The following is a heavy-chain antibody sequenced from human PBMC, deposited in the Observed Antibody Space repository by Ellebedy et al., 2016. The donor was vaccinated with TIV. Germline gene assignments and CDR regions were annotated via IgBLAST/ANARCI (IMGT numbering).Heavy chain of an antibody. J-gene: IGHJ4*02. D-gene: IGHD4-23*01. CDR3: AKDVGGPDDY. CDR2: ISYDGSNK. V-gene: IGHV3-30*18. Sequence: GESLKISXAASGFTFSSYGMHWVRQAPGKGLEWVAVISYDGSNKYYADSVKGRFTISRDNSKNTLYLQMNSLRAEDTAVYYCAKDVGGPDDYWGQGTLVTVSS. CDR1: GFTFSSYG.